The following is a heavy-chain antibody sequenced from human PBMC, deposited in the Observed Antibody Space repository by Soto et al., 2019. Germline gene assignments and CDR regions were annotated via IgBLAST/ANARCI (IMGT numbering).Heavy chain of an antibody. CDR1: GFTFSSYS. CDR2: ISSSSSTI. CDR3: ASGKDYAEGGY. V-gene: IGHV3-48*02. J-gene: IGHJ4*02. Sequence: EVQLVESGGGLVQPGGSLRLSCAASGFTFSSYSMNWVRQAPGKGLEWVSYISSSSSTIYYADSVKGRFNSSRDNAKNSLYLQMISLRDEDTAVYYCASGKDYAEGGYWGQGTLVTVSS. D-gene: IGHD4-17*01.